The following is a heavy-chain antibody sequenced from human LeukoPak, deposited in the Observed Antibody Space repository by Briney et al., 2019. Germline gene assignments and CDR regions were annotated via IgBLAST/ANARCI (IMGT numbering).Heavy chain of an antibody. CDR1: GYTFTGYY. V-gene: IGHV1-2*06. J-gene: IGHJ4*02. CDR3: ARDVKRNYDFWSGPKGNFDY. CDR2: INPNSGGT. D-gene: IGHD3-3*01. Sequence: EASVKVSCKASGYTFTGYYMHWVRQAPGQGLEWMGRINPNSGGTNYAQKFQGRVTMTRDTSISTAYMELSRLRSDDTAVYSCARDVKRNYDFWSGPKGNFDYWGQGTLVTVSS.